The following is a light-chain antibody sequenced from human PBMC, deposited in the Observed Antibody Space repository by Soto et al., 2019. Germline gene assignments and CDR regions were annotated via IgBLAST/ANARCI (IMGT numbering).Light chain of an antibody. CDR2: GAS. Sequence: EIGMTQSPGTLSVSPGERATLFCRASQSVRSSLAWYQQKPGQAPRLLIYGASSRATGIPDRFSGSGSGTDFTLTISRLEPEDFAVYYCQQYGSSPLTFGGGTKVDNK. V-gene: IGKV3-20*01. J-gene: IGKJ4*01. CDR3: QQYGSSPLT. CDR1: QSVRSS.